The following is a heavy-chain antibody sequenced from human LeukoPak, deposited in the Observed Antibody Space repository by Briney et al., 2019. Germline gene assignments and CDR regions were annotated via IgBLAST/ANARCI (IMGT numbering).Heavy chain of an antibody. CDR3: ARHPHTFSYYYMDV. D-gene: IGHD3-16*01. CDR1: GFTFSSYS. Sequence: PGGSLRLSCAASGFTFSSYSMNWVRQAPGKGLEWVSYISSSSSTIYYADSVKGRFTISRDNAKNSLYLQMNSLRAEDTAVYYCARHPHTFSYYYMDVWGKGTTVTVSS. J-gene: IGHJ6*03. CDR2: ISSSSSTI. V-gene: IGHV3-48*04.